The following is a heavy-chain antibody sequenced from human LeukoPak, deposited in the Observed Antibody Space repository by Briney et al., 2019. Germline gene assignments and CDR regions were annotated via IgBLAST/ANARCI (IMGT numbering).Heavy chain of an antibody. J-gene: IGHJ4*02. Sequence: GGSLRLSCAVSGITLSNYGMSWVRQAPGKGLEWVAGIGDSSYRTKYAGSVKGRFTISRDNPKNTLYLQMNSLRAEDTAVYFCAKRGVVIRVILVGFHKEAYYFDSWGQGALVTVSS. CDR3: AKRGVVIRVILVGFHKEAYYFDS. CDR2: IGDSSYRT. CDR1: GITLSNYG. V-gene: IGHV3-23*01. D-gene: IGHD3-22*01.